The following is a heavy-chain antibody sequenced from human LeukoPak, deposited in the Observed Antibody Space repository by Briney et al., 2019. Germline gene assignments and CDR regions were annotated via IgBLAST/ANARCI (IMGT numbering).Heavy chain of an antibody. CDR1: GGSISGYY. J-gene: IGHJ4*02. V-gene: IGHV4-4*07. CDR2: IYTNVIT. Sequence: SETLSLTCIVSGGSISGYYWNWIRQPAGKGLEWIGRIYTNVITNYNPSLKSRVTMSVDTSKNQFSLKLSSVTAADTAVYYCARGRSLYFDYWGQGTLVTVS. CDR3: ARGRSLYFDY.